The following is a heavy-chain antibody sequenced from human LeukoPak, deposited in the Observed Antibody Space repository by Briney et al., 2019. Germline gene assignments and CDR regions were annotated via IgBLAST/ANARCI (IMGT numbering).Heavy chain of an antibody. CDR2: ISSSGSTI. CDR3: ARGPSGYHNT. D-gene: IGHD5-12*01. Sequence: GGSLRLSCAASGFHFSSHGMNWVRQAPGKGLEWVSYISSSGSTIYYADSVKGRFTISRDNAKNSLYLQMNSLRAEDTAVYYCARGPSGYHNTGGQGTLVTVSS. V-gene: IGHV3-48*04. J-gene: IGHJ4*02. CDR1: GFHFSSHG.